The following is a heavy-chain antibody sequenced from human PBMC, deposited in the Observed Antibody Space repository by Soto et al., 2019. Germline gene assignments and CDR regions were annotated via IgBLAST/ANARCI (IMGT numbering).Heavy chain of an antibody. V-gene: IGHV3-30*18. Sequence: PGGSLRLSCAASGFTFSSCGMHWVRQAPGKGLEWVALISYDGSYKYYADSVKGRFTISRDNSKNTLYLQMNSLRAEDTAVYYYAKDGRSARDSLAYYYYGLDVWGQGTTVTVSS. D-gene: IGHD6-6*01. CDR3: AKDGRSARDSLAYYYYGLDV. J-gene: IGHJ6*02. CDR1: GFTFSSCG. CDR2: ISYDGSYK.